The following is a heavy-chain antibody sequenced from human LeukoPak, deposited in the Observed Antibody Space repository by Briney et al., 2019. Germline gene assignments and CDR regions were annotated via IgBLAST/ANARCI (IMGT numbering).Heavy chain of an antibody. D-gene: IGHD3-22*01. V-gene: IGHV3-30*18. CDR3: AKDQTFSYYDSSGYYYGE. CDR1: GFTFSSYS. J-gene: IGHJ4*02. CDR2: ISYDGSNK. Sequence: GGSLRLSCAASGFTFSSYSINWVRQAPGKGLEWVAVISYDGSNKYYADSVKGRFTISRDNSKNTLYLQMNSLRAEDTAVYYCAKDQTFSYYDSSGYYYGEWGQGTLVTVSS.